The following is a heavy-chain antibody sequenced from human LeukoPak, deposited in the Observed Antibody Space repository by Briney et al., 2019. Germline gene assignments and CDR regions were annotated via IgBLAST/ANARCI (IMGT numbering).Heavy chain of an antibody. J-gene: IGHJ3*02. CDR1: GVSISSYY. CDR3: ARGGWELPPHGAFDI. CDR2: IYTSGST. V-gene: IGHV4-4*07. Sequence: SETLSLTCTVSGVSISSYYWSWIRQPAGKGLEWIGRIYTSGSTNYNPSLKSRVTMSVDTSKNQFSLKLSSVTAADTAVYYCARGGWELPPHGAFDIWGQGTMVTVSS. D-gene: IGHD1-26*01.